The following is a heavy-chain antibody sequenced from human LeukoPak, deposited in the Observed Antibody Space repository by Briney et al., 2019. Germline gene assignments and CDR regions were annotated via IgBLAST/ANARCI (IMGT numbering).Heavy chain of an antibody. CDR3: ARGPPWYFDL. CDR2: INGDGSST. CDR1: GFTFSSYW. V-gene: IGHV3-74*01. J-gene: IGHJ2*01. Sequence: GGSLKLSCAASGFTFSSYWMHWVRQAPGKGLVWVSCINGDGSSTAYADSVKGRFTISRDNAKNTLYLQMNSLTAEDTAVYYCARGPPWYFDLWGRGTLVTVSS. D-gene: IGHD6-25*01.